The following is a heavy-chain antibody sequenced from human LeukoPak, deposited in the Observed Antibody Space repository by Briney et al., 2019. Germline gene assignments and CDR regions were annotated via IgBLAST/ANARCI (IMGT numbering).Heavy chain of an antibody. CDR2: IYYSGST. Sequence: SETLSLTCTVSGGSISSYYWSWIRQPPGEGLEWIGYIYYSGSTNYNPSLKSRVTISVDTSKNQFSLKLSSVTAADTAVYYCASSVGYDFWSGYFAQFDPWGQGTLVTVSS. CDR3: ASSVGYDFWSGYFAQFDP. D-gene: IGHD3-3*01. J-gene: IGHJ5*02. CDR1: GGSISSYY. V-gene: IGHV4-59*01.